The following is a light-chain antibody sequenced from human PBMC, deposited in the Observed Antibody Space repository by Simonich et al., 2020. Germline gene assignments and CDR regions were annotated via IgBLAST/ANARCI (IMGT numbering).Light chain of an antibody. Sequence: EIVMTQSPATLSVSPGERATLSCRASQSVSSNLAWYQQKPGQAPRLLIYGASIRATGSPDRFSGSGSGTDFPLTISSMQSEDFAVYYCQQYNNWPRRTFGQGTKVEIK. CDR1: QSVSSN. CDR3: QQYNNWPRRT. CDR2: GAS. V-gene: IGKV3D-15*01. J-gene: IGKJ1*01.